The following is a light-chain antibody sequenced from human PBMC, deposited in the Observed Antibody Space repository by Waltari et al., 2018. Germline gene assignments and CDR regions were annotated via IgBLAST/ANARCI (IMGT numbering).Light chain of an antibody. J-gene: IGKJ4*01. Sequence: DIQMTQSPSSLSASVGDRVTITCRASQSISSYLNWYQHKRGKAPKLLIYGASSLQSGVTSRLSGSGSGTDFTLTISTLQPEDFATYYCQQSYTTPLTFGGGTRVEIK. CDR3: QQSYTTPLT. CDR1: QSISSY. CDR2: GAS. V-gene: IGKV1-39*01.